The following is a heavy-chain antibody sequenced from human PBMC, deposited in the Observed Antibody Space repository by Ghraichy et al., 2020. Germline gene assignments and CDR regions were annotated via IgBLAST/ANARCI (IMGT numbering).Heavy chain of an antibody. Sequence: GGSLRLSCAASGFSLTSYEMHWVRQAPGKGLEWLTHIRSSGSTTFYAESVKGRFTNSRDNAKNSLYLQMNSLRAEDTAVYYCVREVRDVYNYGSFDIWGQGTMVTVSS. D-gene: IGHD5-24*01. CDR1: GFSLTSYE. CDR2: IRSSGSTT. V-gene: IGHV3-48*03. CDR3: VREVRDVYNYGSFDI. J-gene: IGHJ3*02.